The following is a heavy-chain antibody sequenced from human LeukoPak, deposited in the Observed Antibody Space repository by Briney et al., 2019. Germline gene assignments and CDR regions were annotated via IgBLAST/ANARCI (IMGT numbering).Heavy chain of an antibody. J-gene: IGHJ4*02. CDR3: ARGRLLQSSWYDY. V-gene: IGHV4-34*01. CDR1: GVSFSGYY. Sequence: PSETLSLTCAVYGVSFSGYYWSWIRQPPGKGLEWIGEINHSGSTNYNPSLKSRVTISVDTSKNQFSLKLSSVTAADTAVYYCARGRLLQSSWYDYWGQGTLVTVSS. D-gene: IGHD6-13*01. CDR2: INHSGST.